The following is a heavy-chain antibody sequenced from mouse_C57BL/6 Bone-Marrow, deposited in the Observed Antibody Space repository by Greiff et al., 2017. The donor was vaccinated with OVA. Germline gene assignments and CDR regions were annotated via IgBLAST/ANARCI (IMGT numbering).Heavy chain of an antibody. V-gene: IGHV1-63*01. J-gene: IGHJ3*01. D-gene: IGHD2-2*01. CDR2: IYPGGGYT. CDR3: ARYGYGYDVGLFAY. Sequence: QVQLQQSGAELVRPGTSVKMSCKASGYTFTNYWIGWAKQRPGHGLEWIGDIYPGGGYTNYNEKFKGKATLTADKSSSTAYMQFSSLTSEDSAIYYCARYGYGYDVGLFAYWGQGTLVTVSA. CDR1: GYTFTNYW.